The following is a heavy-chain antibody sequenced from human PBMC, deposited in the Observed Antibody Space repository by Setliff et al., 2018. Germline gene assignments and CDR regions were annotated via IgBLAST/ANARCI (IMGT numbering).Heavy chain of an antibody. Sequence: SETLSLTCTVSGGALTSSSYLWGWIRQTSGKGLEWIGSIYNTGNTYYNPSLKGRVTISVDTSKKQFSLKVTSLTAADTAVYFCARHPLRWYDAFDVWGQGTKVTV. CDR1: GGALTSSSYL. CDR3: ARHPLRWYDAFDV. V-gene: IGHV4-39*01. J-gene: IGHJ3*01. CDR2: IYNTGNT. D-gene: IGHD4-17*01.